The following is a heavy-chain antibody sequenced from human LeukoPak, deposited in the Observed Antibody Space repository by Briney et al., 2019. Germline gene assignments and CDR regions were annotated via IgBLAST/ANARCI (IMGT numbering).Heavy chain of an antibody. CDR3: AGTIAAAGMSFPYFDY. CDR1: GGSISSGSYY. CDR2: TYYNGNT. Sequence: SETLSLTCTVSGGSISSGSYYWGWIRQPPGKGLEWIGTTYYNGNTYYNPSLKSRVTISADTSKNQFSLKLSSVTAADTAVYYCAGTIAAAGMSFPYFDYWGQGTLVTVSS. J-gene: IGHJ4*02. D-gene: IGHD6-25*01. V-gene: IGHV4-39*01.